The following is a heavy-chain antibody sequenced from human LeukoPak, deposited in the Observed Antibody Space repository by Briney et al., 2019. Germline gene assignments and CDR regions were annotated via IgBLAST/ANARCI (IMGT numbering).Heavy chain of an antibody. CDR1: GRSISRYY. D-gene: IGHD3-22*01. Sequence: RSETLSLTCTVSGRSISRYYGSWIRPPTGKGLEWIGYMYHSVSHTHNPSLKSRVPIPLTTSQKQLSQKLSSVTAADTAVYYCARGNYYESSDYWTSHYFDYWGQGTLVTVS. V-gene: IGHV4-59*01. J-gene: IGHJ4*02. CDR2: MYHSVSH. CDR3: ARGNYYESSDYWTSHYFDY.